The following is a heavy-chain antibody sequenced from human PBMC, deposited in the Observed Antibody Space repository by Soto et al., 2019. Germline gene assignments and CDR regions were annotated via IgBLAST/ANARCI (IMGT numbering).Heavy chain of an antibody. CDR1: GFTFSSYG. J-gene: IGHJ4*02. D-gene: IGHD4-17*01. CDR3: ATDYGDSNADY. Sequence: QVQLVESGGGVVQPGRSLRLSCAASGFTFSSYGMHWVRQAPGKGLEWVAVIWYDGSNKYYADSVKGRFTISRDNSKNTLYLQMNSLRAEDTAVYYCATDYGDSNADYWGQGTLVTVSS. V-gene: IGHV3-33*01. CDR2: IWYDGSNK.